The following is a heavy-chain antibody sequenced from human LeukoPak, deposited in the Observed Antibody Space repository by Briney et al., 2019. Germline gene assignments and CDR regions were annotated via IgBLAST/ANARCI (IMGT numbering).Heavy chain of an antibody. J-gene: IGHJ4*02. D-gene: IGHD4-17*01. Sequence: GGSLRLSCVGSGFTFSRHWISWVRQAPGKGLEWVAHMKYDGSEKYYVDSVKGRFTISRDNSKNTLYLQMNSLRAEDTAVYYCAKHSNGDYDYWGQGTLVTVSS. CDR1: GFTFSRHW. CDR2: MKYDGSEK. V-gene: IGHV3-7*01. CDR3: AKHSNGDYDY.